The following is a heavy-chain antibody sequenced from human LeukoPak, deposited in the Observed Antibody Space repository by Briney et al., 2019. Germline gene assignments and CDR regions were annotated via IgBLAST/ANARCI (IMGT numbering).Heavy chain of an antibody. D-gene: IGHD4-23*01. J-gene: IGHJ4*02. CDR3: ARGTRGVNSPYFDY. CDR2: ISAYNGNT. Sequence: ASVKVSCKASGYTFTSSDINWVRQAPGQGLEWMGWISAYNGNTNYAQKLQGRVTMTTDTSTSTAYMELRSLRSDDTAVYYCARGTRGVNSPYFDYWGQGTLVTVSS. CDR1: GYTFTSSD. V-gene: IGHV1-18*04.